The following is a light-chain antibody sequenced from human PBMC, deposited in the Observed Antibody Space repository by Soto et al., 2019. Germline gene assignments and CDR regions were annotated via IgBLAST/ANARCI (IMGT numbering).Light chain of an antibody. J-gene: IGKJ4*01. CDR2: GAS. CDR3: QQDNNWPRALT. CDR1: QSFSSN. V-gene: IGKV3-15*01. Sequence: EIVMTQSPATLSVSPGERATFSCRCSQSFSSNLAWYQQKPGQAPRLLIYGASTRATGIPARFSGSGSGTEFTLTISSLQSEDFAVYYCQQDNNWPRALTFGGGTKVDI.